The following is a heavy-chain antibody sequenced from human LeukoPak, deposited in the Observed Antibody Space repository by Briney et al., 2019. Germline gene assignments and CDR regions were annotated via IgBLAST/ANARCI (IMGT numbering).Heavy chain of an antibody. Sequence: GGSLRLSCAASGFTSSSYEMNWVRQAPGKGLEWVSYISSSGSTIYYADSVKGRFTISRDNAKNSLYLQMNSLRAEDTAVYYCARDLSGSSSWFRPYYFDYWGQGTLVTVSS. J-gene: IGHJ4*02. CDR2: ISSSGSTI. CDR1: GFTSSSYE. D-gene: IGHD2-2*01. V-gene: IGHV3-48*03. CDR3: ARDLSGSSSWFRPYYFDY.